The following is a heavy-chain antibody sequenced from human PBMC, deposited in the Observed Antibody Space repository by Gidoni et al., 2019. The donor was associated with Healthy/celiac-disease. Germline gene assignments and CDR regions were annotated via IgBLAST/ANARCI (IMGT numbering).Heavy chain of an antibody. CDR3: AQGGASSFDY. V-gene: IGHV4-34*01. J-gene: IGHJ4*02. CDR1: GGSFSGYY. Sequence: QVQLQQWGAGLLKPSETLSLTCAVYGGSFSGYYWSWIRQPPGKGLEWIGEINHSGSTNYNPSLKSRVTISVDTSKNQFSLKLSSVTAADTAVYYCAQGGASSFDYWGQGTLVTVSS. D-gene: IGHD1-26*01. CDR2: INHSGST.